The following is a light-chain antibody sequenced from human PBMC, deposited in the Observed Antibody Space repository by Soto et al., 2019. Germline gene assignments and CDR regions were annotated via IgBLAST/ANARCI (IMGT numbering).Light chain of an antibody. CDR3: SSYTSSSTVV. Sequence: QSALTQPASVSGSPGQSITISCTGTSNDVGGFNYVSWYQQHPGKAPKLMIYEVRNRPSGVSDRFSGSRSGNTASLTISGLQAEDEADYYCSSYTSSSTVVFGGVTKLTVL. V-gene: IGLV2-14*01. CDR2: EVR. J-gene: IGLJ3*02. CDR1: SNDVGGFNY.